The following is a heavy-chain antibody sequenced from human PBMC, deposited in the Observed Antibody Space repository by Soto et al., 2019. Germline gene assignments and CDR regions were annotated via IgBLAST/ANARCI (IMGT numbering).Heavy chain of an antibody. CDR3: ARSREFDY. V-gene: IGHV4-30-2*01. Sequence: SSETLSLTCGVSGDSLSGATYSWNWIRQPPGKGLEWIGYIFPSGTTYYNPSLKSRVTISIDVSKNQFSLSLRSLTAADTAVYYCARSREFDYWSQGTLVTVSS. CDR2: IFPSGTT. J-gene: IGHJ4*02. CDR1: GDSLSGATYS.